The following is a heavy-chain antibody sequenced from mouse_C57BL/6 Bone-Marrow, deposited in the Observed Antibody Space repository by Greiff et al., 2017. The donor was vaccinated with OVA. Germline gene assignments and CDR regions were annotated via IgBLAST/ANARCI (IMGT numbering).Heavy chain of an antibody. CDR2: IDPSDSYT. Sequence: QVQLQQSGAELVMPGASVKLSCKASGYTFTSYWMHWVKQRPGQGLEWIGEIDPSDSYTNYNQKFKGKSTLTVDKSSSTAYMQLSSLTSEDSAVYYCARGDYGSSYCWYFDVWGTGTTVTVSS. CDR1: GYTFTSYW. J-gene: IGHJ1*03. CDR3: ARGDYGSSYCWYFDV. D-gene: IGHD1-1*01. V-gene: IGHV1-69*01.